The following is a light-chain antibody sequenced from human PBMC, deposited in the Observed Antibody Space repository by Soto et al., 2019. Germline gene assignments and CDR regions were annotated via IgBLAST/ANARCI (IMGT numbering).Light chain of an antibody. CDR2: GAS. J-gene: IGKJ5*01. CDR3: QQYNNWPHIT. Sequence: EIVMTQSPATLSVSPGERATLSCRASQSVSSNLAWYQQKPGQAPRLLIYGASTRATGIPARFSGSGSGTEFTLTISSLQSEDFAVYYCQQYNNWPHITCGQGTRLEIK. CDR1: QSVSSN. V-gene: IGKV3-15*01.